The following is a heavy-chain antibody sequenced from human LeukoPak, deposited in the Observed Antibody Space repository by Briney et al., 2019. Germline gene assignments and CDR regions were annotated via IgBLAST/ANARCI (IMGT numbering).Heavy chain of an antibody. V-gene: IGHV3-21*01. CDR3: ASGYCSGGSCYSDLDAFDI. D-gene: IGHD2-15*01. CDR1: GFTFSSYG. J-gene: IGHJ3*02. Sequence: PGGSLRLSCAASGFTFSSYGMNWVRQAPGKGLEWVSSISSSSSYIYYADSVKGRFTISRDNAKNSLYLQMNSLRAEDTAVYYCASGYCSGGSCYSDLDAFDIWGQGTMVTVSS. CDR2: ISSSSSYI.